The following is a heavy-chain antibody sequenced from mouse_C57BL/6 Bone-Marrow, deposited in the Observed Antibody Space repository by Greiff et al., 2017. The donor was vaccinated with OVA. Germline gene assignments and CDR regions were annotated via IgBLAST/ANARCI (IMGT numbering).Heavy chain of an antibody. CDR1: GYTFTSYW. J-gene: IGHJ3*01. Sequence: QVQLQQPGAELVMPGASVKLSCKASGYTFTSYWMHWVKQRPGQGLEWIGEIDPSDSYTTYNQKFKGKSTLTVDKSSSTAYMQLSSLTSEDSAVYYCARWGAYWGQGTLVTVSA. CDR2: IDPSDSYT. CDR3: ARWGAY. V-gene: IGHV1-69*01.